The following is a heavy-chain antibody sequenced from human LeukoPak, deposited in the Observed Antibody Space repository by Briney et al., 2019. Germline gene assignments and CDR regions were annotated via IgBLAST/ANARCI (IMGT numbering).Heavy chain of an antibody. V-gene: IGHV1-2*02. J-gene: IGHJ4*02. CDR2: INPNTGVT. D-gene: IGHD6-13*01. CDR1: GYTFSGHY. Sequence: ASVKVSCKASGYTFSGHYMHWVRQAPGQGLDWMGCINPNTGVTNYLQKFQGRVTVTRDTSINTVYMELSSLRSDDTAVYYCAKKPGPGTRYFDYWSQGTLVTVSS. CDR3: AKKPGPGTRYFDY.